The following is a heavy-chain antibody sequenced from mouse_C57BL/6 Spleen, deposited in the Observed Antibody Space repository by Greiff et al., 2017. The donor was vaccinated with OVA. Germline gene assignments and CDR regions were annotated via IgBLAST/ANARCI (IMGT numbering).Heavy chain of an antibody. V-gene: IGHV5-17*01. CDR1: GFTFSDYG. Sequence: EVQLVESGGGLVKPGGSLKLSCAASGFTFSDYGMHWVRQAPEKGLEWVAYISSGSSTIYYADTVKGRFTISRDNAKNTLFLQMTSLRSEDTAMYYCARHYDYGYAMDDWGQGTSVTVSS. CDR2: ISSGSSTI. J-gene: IGHJ4*01. CDR3: ARHYDYGYAMDD. D-gene: IGHD2-4*01.